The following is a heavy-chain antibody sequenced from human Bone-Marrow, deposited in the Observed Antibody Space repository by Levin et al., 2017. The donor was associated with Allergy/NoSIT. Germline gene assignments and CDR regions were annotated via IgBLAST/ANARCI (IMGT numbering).Heavy chain of an antibody. CDR3: ARVGYHNYAVDV. J-gene: IGHJ6*02. Sequence: GGSLRLSCAASGFTFSSYSMSWVRQAPGKGLEWVSYITISSTIIYYSDSLKGRFTISRDNATNPLYLQMNSLRAEDTAVYYCARVGYHNYAVDVWGQRSTVAVSS. CDR1: GFTFSSYS. V-gene: IGHV3-48*01. CDR2: ITISSTII.